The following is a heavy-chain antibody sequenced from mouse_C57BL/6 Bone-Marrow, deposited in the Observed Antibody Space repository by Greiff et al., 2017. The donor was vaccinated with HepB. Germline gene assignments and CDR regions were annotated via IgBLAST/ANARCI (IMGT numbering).Heavy chain of an antibody. CDR2: IYPSDSET. Sequence: VQLQQPGAELVRPGSSVKLSCKASGYTFTSYWMDWVKQRPGQGLEWIGNIYPSDSETHYNQKFKDKATLTVDKSSSTAYMQLSSLTSEDSAVYYCARRHLLWIGYAMDYWGQGTSVTVSS. CDR3: ARRHLLWIGYAMDY. V-gene: IGHV1-61*01. J-gene: IGHJ4*01. D-gene: IGHD2-1*01. CDR1: GYTFTSYW.